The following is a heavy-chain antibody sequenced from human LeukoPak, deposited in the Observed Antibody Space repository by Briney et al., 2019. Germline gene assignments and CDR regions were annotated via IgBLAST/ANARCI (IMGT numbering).Heavy chain of an antibody. V-gene: IGHV4-59*12. CDR3: AREHLTYGSGSYVDY. CDR2: IYYSGST. J-gene: IGHJ4*02. Sequence: SETLSLTCTVSGGSISSYDWSWIRQPPGKGLEWIGDIYYSGSTNYNPSLNSRVTISVDTSKNQFSLKLTSVTAADTAVYYCAREHLTYGSGSYVDYWGQGTLVTVSS. D-gene: IGHD3-10*01. CDR1: GGSISSYD.